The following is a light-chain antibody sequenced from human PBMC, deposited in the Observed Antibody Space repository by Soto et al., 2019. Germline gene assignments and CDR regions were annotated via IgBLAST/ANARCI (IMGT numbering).Light chain of an antibody. CDR3: AGWDDSLNGWV. J-gene: IGLJ3*02. CDR1: SSNIGRYA. V-gene: IGLV1-44*01. CDR2: SNI. Sequence: QSVLTQPPSAPGTPGQRVTISCSGSSSNIGRYAINWYQQLPGAAPKVVIFSNINRPSGVPDRFSGSKSGTSASLAISGLQSEDEADYYCAGWDDSLNGWVFGGGTKLTVL.